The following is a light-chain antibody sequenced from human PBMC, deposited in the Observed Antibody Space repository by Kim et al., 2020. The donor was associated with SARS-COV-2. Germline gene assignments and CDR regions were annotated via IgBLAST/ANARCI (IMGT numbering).Light chain of an antibody. Sequence: DIVMTQSPNSLAVSLGERATINCKYSQNILYSSNNKNYLAWYQQKPRQPPKLLIYWASTRESGVPDRFSGSGSGTDFTLTISSLQAEDVAVYYCQQYYTAPVTFGQGTRLEIK. CDR2: WAS. CDR1: QNILYSSNNKNY. V-gene: IGKV4-1*01. CDR3: QQYYTAPVT. J-gene: IGKJ5*01.